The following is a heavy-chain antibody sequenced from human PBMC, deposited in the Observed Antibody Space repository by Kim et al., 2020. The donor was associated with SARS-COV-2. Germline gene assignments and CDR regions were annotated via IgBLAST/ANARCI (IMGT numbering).Heavy chain of an antibody. J-gene: IGHJ4*02. V-gene: IGHV7-4-1*02. CDR3: ARDGRSSGFYNFDY. Sequence: AQCFTGRFVFSLDTSVSTAYLQISSLKAEDTAVYYCARDGRSSGFYNFDYWGQGTLVTVSS. D-gene: IGHD6-19*01.